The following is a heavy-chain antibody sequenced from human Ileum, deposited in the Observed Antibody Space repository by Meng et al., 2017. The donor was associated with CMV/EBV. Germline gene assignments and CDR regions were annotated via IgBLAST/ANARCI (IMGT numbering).Heavy chain of an antibody. J-gene: IGHJ4*02. Sequence: GESLKISCAATGFTFSGHPMHWVRQAPGKGLEWVAITSYDGSNKYYLDSVKGRFTISRDNTKNTLFLRLSSLRAEDTAVYYCAKGNDRYPYGRGNFDQWGQGTLVTVSS. CDR2: TSYDGSNK. D-gene: IGHD1-1*01. CDR1: GFTFSGHP. CDR3: AKGNDRYPYGRGNFDQ. V-gene: IGHV3-30*04.